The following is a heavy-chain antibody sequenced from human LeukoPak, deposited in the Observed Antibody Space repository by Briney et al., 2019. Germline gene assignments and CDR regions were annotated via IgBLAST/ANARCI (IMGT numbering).Heavy chain of an antibody. D-gene: IGHD5-18*01. Sequence: GASVKVSCKASGYTFTSYYMHWVRQAPGQGLEWMGWISAYNGNTNYAQKLQGRVTMTTDTSTSTAYMELRSLRSDDTAVYYCARGAYPSYVLRPNWFDPWGQGTLVTVSS. V-gene: IGHV1-18*04. J-gene: IGHJ5*02. CDR1: GYTFTSYY. CDR3: ARGAYPSYVLRPNWFDP. CDR2: ISAYNGNT.